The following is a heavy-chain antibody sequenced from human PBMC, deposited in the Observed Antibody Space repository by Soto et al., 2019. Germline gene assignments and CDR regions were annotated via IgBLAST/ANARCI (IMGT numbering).Heavy chain of an antibody. J-gene: IGHJ4*02. CDR1: GFTFSSYA. V-gene: IGHV3-23*01. CDR3: ATSWYSSGRY. CDR2: ISGSGGST. Sequence: EVQRLESGGGLVQPGGSLRLSCAASGFTFSSYARSWVRQAPGKGLEWVSAISGSGGSTYYADSVKGRFTISRDNSKNTLYLQMNSLRAEDTAVYYCATSWYSSGRYWGQGTLVTVSS. D-gene: IGHD6-19*01.